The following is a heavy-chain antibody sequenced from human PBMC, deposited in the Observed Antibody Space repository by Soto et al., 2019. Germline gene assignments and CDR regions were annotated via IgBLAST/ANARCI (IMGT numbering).Heavy chain of an antibody. CDR1: GGSISSGDYY. D-gene: IGHD2-2*01. V-gene: IGHV4-30-4*01. CDR3: ARAYIVVVPAASKWFDP. Sequence: SETLSLTCTVSGGSISSGDYYWSWIRQPPGKGLEWIGYIYYSGSTYYNPSLKSRVTISVDTSKNQFSLKLSSVTAADTAVYYCARAYIVVVPAASKWFDPWGQGTLVTVSS. CDR2: IYYSGST. J-gene: IGHJ5*02.